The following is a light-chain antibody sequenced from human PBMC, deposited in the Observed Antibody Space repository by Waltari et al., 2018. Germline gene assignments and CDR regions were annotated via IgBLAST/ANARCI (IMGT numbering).Light chain of an antibody. Sequence: DIQMTQSPSSLSASVGDRVTITCRASQDISNSLAWYQQKPGKVPKLLISAASTLQSGVPSRFSGSGSGTDFTLTIGSLQPEDFATYYCQKYNSVPYTFGQGTKLEIK. V-gene: IGKV1-27*01. CDR2: AAS. CDR1: QDISNS. CDR3: QKYNSVPYT. J-gene: IGKJ2*01.